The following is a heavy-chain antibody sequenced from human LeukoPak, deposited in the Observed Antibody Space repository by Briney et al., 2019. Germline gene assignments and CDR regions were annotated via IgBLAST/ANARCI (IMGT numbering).Heavy chain of an antibody. CDR1: GYSFTRYG. CDR2: ISGSNGNT. Sequence: ASVKVSYKASGYSFTRYGISWVRQAPGQGLEWMGWISGSNGNTNYAQKFQGRVTMTTDTSTGTAYMDLRNLRFDDTAVYFCARSGRGTYYYFDLWGQGTLVTVSS. J-gene: IGHJ4*02. V-gene: IGHV1-18*01. CDR3: ARSGRGTYYYFDL. D-gene: IGHD1-26*01.